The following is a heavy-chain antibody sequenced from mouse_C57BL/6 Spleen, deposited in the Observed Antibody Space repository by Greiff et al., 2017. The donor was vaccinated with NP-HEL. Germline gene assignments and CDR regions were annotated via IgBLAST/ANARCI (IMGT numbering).Heavy chain of an antibody. CDR2: IYPGSGST. J-gene: IGHJ1*03. Sequence: QVHVKQPGAELVKPGASVKMSCKASGYTFTSYWINWVKQRPGQGLEWIGDIYPGSGSTNYNEKFKGKATLTVDTSSSTAYMQLSILTSEDSAVYYCARPADYSCNYEEGGDFGVWGTGATVTVST. V-gene: IGHV1-55*01. CDR1: GYTFTSYW. D-gene: IGHD1-1*01. CDR3: ARPADYSCNYEEGGDFGV.